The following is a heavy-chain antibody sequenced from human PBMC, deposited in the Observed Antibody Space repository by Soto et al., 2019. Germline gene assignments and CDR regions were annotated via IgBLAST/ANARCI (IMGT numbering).Heavy chain of an antibody. CDR2: IYWDDDK. V-gene: IGHV2-5*02. CDR3: THSRCAGDCLRSYSSHYYYGMNV. CDR1: GFSLNTGGLG. Sequence: QITLKESGPTLVKPTQTLTLTCTFSGFSLNTGGLGVGWIRQPPGKALEWLALIYWDDDKRYSPSLKSRLSITKDTSNTQVVLTMTNMDPVDTATYYCTHSRCAGDCLRSYSSHYYYGMNVWGQGTPVTVSS. J-gene: IGHJ6*02. D-gene: IGHD2-21*02.